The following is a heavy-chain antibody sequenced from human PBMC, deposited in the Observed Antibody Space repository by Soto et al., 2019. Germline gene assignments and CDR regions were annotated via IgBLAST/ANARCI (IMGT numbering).Heavy chain of an antibody. Sequence: GGSLRLSCAASGFTFSSYAMHWVRQAPGKGLEWVAVISYDGSNKYYADSVKGRFTISRDNSKNTLYLHMNSLRAEDTAVYYCARVPDWGQGTLVTVSS. CDR2: ISYDGSNK. J-gene: IGHJ4*02. CDR1: GFTFSSYA. CDR3: ARVPD. V-gene: IGHV3-30-3*01.